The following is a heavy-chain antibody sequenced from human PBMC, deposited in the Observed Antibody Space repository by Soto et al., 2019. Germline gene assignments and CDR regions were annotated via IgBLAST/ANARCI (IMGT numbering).Heavy chain of an antibody. CDR3: AKKVNSGSGSQYFDY. D-gene: IGHD3-10*01. Sequence: GGSLRLSCKTSGFTFGDYGMSWFRQAPGKGLEWVSGFRGSGDDGTTYYADSVKGRFTISRDNSKNMLFLQMSSLRAEDTAIYYCAKKVNSGSGSQYFDYWGQGTLVTVSS. CDR2: FRGSGDDGTT. J-gene: IGHJ4*02. CDR1: GFTFGDYG. V-gene: IGHV3-23*01.